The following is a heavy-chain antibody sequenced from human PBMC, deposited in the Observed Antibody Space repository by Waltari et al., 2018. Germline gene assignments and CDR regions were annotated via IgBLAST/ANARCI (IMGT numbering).Heavy chain of an antibody. Sequence: VQLVQSGGGSVQPGGSLRLSCEGSGFTFSPYWISWVRQAPGRGLEWVANIKADGVGKDYVDSVKGRFSIVRDNAKQSVFLHMDRLRVEDTATYYCASRSFFDSTGYYGGGAFDLWGPGAEVSVSS. V-gene: IGHV3-7*01. CDR3: ASRSFFDSTGYYGGGAFDL. D-gene: IGHD3-22*01. J-gene: IGHJ3*01. CDR1: GFTFSPYW. CDR2: IKADGVGK.